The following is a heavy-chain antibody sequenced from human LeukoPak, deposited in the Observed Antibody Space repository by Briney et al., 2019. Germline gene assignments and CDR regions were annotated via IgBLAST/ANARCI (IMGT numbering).Heavy chain of an antibody. CDR2: IYISGST. Sequence: SETLSLTCTVSGGSITSGTYYWSWIRQPAGKALEWIVRIYISGSTNYNPSLKSRVTISLDTSKNQFSLKLSSVTAADTAVYYCAREAVTTVTTGFTNYYYYYMDVWGKGTTVTISS. V-gene: IGHV4-61*02. CDR3: AREAVTTVTTGFTNYYYYYMDV. D-gene: IGHD4-17*01. CDR1: GGSITSGTYY. J-gene: IGHJ6*03.